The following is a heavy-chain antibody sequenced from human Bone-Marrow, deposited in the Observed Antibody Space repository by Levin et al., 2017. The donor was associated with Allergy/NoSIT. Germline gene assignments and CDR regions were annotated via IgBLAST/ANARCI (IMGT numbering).Heavy chain of an antibody. CDR2: IKSKVDGGTT. V-gene: IGHV3-15*07. J-gene: IGHJ4*02. CDR1: GFSFSNAW. Sequence: GGSLRLSCAASGFSFSNAWMSWVRQAPGKGLEWVGRIKSKVDGGTTDYAAPVKGRFTMSRDDSRNTLYLQMDSLRTEDTAVYYCAADVPTPLAQIDYWGQGTPVIVSS. CDR3: AADVPTPLAQIDY. D-gene: IGHD4-11*01.